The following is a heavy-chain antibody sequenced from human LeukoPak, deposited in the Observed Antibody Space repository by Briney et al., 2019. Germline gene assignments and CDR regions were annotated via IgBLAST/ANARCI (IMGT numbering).Heavy chain of an antibody. CDR1: GYTLTGYY. D-gene: IGHD3-9*01. CDR2: INPNSGGT. J-gene: IGHJ6*03. V-gene: IGHV1-2*02. Sequence: ASVKVSCKASGYTLTGYYMHWVRQAPGQGLEWMGWINPNSGGTHYAQKFQGRVTMTRDTSISTAYMELSRLRSDDTAVYYCARDPNMYYDILTGYYRGFHYYYMDVWGKGTTVTVSS. CDR3: ARDPNMYYDILTGYYRGFHYYYMDV.